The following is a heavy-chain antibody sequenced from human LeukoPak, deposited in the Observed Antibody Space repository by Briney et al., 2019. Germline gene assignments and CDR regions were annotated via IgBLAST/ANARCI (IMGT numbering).Heavy chain of an antibody. D-gene: IGHD3-22*01. J-gene: IGHJ4*02. CDR3: ATTPYTYYYDSSGYHTLDY. V-gene: IGHV3-7*01. CDR1: GFTFSTSW. CDR2: INPDGSRI. Sequence: GGSLRLSCAASGFTFSTSWMTWVRQAPGKGLDWLGNINPDGSRINYVDSVKGRFTFSRDNAKNSLFLQMDSLRAEDTAVYYCATTPYTYYYDSSGYHTLDYWGQGTLVTVSS.